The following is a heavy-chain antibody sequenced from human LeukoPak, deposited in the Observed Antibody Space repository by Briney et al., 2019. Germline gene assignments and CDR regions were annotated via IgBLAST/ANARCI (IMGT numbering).Heavy chain of an antibody. CDR1: GFKFDDHG. V-gene: IGHV3-20*04. CDR3: AKDRSFIGLDI. Sequence: GGSLRLSCAASGFKFDDHGMSWVRQVPGKGLEWVSGLNWNGGRTGYADSVKGRFTISRDNAKNSLYLQMNSLRAEDTAFYYCAKDRSFIGLDIWGQGTMVIVSA. J-gene: IGHJ3*02. D-gene: IGHD1-26*01. CDR2: LNWNGGRT.